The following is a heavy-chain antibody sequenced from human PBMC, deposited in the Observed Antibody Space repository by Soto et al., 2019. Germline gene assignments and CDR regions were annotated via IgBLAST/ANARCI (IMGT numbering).Heavy chain of an antibody. Sequence: SETLSLTCAVSGGSVSSSQWWTWVRQAPGKGLEWLGEIYHIGSTKYNPALKSRVTISVDRSKNQFSLKLTSVTAADTAVYYCARLGGYYQSLDTWGQGTLVNVSS. V-gene: IGHV4-4*02. D-gene: IGHD3-3*01. CDR1: GGSVSSSQW. J-gene: IGHJ5*02. CDR3: ARLGGYYQSLDT. CDR2: IYHIGST.